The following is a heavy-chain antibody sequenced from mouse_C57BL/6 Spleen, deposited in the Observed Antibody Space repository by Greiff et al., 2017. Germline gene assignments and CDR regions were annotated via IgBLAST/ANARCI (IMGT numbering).Heavy chain of an antibody. J-gene: IGHJ4*01. Sequence: QVQLKQSGAELVQPGASVKISCKASGYAFRSYWMNWVKQRPGTGLEWIGQIYPGDGDTNYNGTFKGKATLPAANYSSTAYMQRSSLTSEDSAVYFCARDSSGYVPPYYAMDYWGQGTAVTVSS. D-gene: IGHD3-2*02. CDR1: GYAFRSYW. V-gene: IGHV1-80*01. CDR3: ARDSSGYVPPYYAMDY. CDR2: IYPGDGDT.